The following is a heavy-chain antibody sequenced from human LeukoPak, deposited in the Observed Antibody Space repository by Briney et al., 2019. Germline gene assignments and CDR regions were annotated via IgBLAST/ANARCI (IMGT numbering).Heavy chain of an antibody. D-gene: IGHD2-15*01. CDR1: GYTFTNYA. CDR2: INTGTDNT. Sequence: ASVKVSCKASGYTFTNYAIHWVRQAPGQRLEWMGWINTGTDNTKYSQKFQGRVTITKDTSASTAYMELSSLRSEDTAVYYCARDRVGYNYYYGMDVWGQGTTVIVSS. J-gene: IGHJ6*02. CDR3: ARDRVGYNYYYGMDV. V-gene: IGHV1-3*04.